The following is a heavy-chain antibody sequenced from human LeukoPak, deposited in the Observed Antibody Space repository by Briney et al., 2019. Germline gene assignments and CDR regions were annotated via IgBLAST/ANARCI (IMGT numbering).Heavy chain of an antibody. CDR3: ARGYYGDYSFDY. CDR2: INHSGST. D-gene: IGHD4-17*01. J-gene: IGHJ4*02. Sequence: SETLSLTCAAYGGSFSGYYWSWIRQPPGKGLEWIGEINHSGSTNYNPSLKSRVTISVDTSKNQFSLKLSSVTAADTAVYYCARGYYGDYSFDYWGQGTLVTVSS. V-gene: IGHV4-34*01. CDR1: GGSFSGYY.